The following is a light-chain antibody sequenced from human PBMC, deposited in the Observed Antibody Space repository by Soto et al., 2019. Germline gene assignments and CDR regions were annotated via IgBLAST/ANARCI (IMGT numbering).Light chain of an antibody. CDR1: GSDVGGYDY. Sequence: QSVLSHPASVSWSPGHAITISCTGTGSDVGGYDYVSWYQHHPGKAPKAMIYEVTNRPSGVSNRFSGSKSGNTASLTISGLLAEEEADYYCSSYTSSSNYVFGTGTKATVL. V-gene: IGLV2-14*01. J-gene: IGLJ1*01. CDR3: SSYTSSSNYV. CDR2: EVT.